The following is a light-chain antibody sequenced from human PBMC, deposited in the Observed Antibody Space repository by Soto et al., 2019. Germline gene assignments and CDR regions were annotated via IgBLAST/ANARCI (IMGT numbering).Light chain of an antibody. J-gene: IGKJ3*01. Sequence: EIVLTQSPGTLSLSQGESATLSCRASQSVSSSYFAWYQQKPGQAPRLLIYAPSSRATGIPDRFSGGGSGTDFTLTISRLEPEDYAVYYCHQHGTSPFTFGPGTKVDV. V-gene: IGKV3-20*01. CDR3: HQHGTSPFT. CDR1: QSVSSSY. CDR2: APS.